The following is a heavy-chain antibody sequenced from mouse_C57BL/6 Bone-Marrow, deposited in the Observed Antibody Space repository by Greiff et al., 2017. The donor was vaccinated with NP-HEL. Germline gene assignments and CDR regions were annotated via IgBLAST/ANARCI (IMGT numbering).Heavy chain of an antibody. V-gene: IGHV5-4*03. CDR1: GFTFSSYA. Sequence: EVKLVESGGGLVKPGGSLKLSCAASGFTFSSYAMSWVRQTPEKRLEWVATISDGGSYTYYPDNVKGRFTISRDNAKNNLYLQMSHLKSEDTAMYYCARSYDYDGVLFDYWGQGTTLTVSS. CDR2: ISDGGSYT. J-gene: IGHJ2*01. D-gene: IGHD2-4*01. CDR3: ARSYDYDGVLFDY.